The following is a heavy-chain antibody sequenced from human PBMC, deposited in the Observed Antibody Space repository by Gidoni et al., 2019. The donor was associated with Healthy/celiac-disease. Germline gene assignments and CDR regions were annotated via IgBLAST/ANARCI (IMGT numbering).Heavy chain of an antibody. V-gene: IGHV3-11*01. CDR2: ISSSGSTI. CDR3: ARYCSGGSCYAASNNYDYIWGSYRYDAYYFDY. CDR1: EFTFSDYY. D-gene: IGHD3-16*02. J-gene: IGHJ4*02. Sequence: APEFTFSDYYMSWIRQAPGKGLEWVSYISSSGSTIYYADSVKGRFTISRDNAQNSLYLQMNSLRAEDTAVYYCARYCSGGSCYAASNNYDYIWGSYRYDAYYFDYWGQGTLVTVSS.